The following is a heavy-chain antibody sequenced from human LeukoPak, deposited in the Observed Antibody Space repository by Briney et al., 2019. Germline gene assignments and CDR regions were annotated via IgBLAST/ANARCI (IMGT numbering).Heavy chain of an antibody. CDR2: IYYSGST. D-gene: IGHD6-19*01. CDR1: GGSISSYY. CDR3: ARGSGWYYY. Sequence: SETLSLTCTVSGGSISSYYWSWIRQPRGKGLEWIGYIYYSGSTSYNPSLKSRVTISVDTSKNQFSLKLSSVTAADTAVYYCARGSGWYYYWGQGTLVTVSS. V-gene: IGHV4-59*01. J-gene: IGHJ4*02.